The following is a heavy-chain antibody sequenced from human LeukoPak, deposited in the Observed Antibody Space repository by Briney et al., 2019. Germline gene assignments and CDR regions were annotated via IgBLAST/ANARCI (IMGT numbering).Heavy chain of an antibody. CDR3: ARAGSGSGWYFDY. Sequence: GAWVQFSSHASSSDSTSVGITCVRRAPAQGLEWMGWISPYNGNTRYSQKFQGRGAITTDTSTTTAYMELRGLRFNDTAVYYCARAGSGSGWYFDYGGRGTRVTVSS. J-gene: IGHJ4*02. CDR1: SSDSTSVG. V-gene: IGHV1-18*01. CDR2: ISPYNGNT. D-gene: IGHD6-19*01.